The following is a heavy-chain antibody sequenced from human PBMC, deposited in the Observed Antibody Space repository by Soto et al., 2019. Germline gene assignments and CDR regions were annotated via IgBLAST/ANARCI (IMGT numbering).Heavy chain of an antibody. Sequence: QVQLVESGGGVVQPGRSLRLSCAASGFTFSSYGMHWVRQAPGKGLEWVAVISYDGSNKYYADSVKGRFTISRDNSKNTLYLQMNSPRAEDTAVYYCAKGHHDDLVGATTGGWHFDLWGRGTLVTVSS. J-gene: IGHJ2*01. CDR3: AKGHHDDLVGATTGGWHFDL. CDR1: GFTFSSYG. D-gene: IGHD1-26*01. CDR2: ISYDGSNK. V-gene: IGHV3-30*18.